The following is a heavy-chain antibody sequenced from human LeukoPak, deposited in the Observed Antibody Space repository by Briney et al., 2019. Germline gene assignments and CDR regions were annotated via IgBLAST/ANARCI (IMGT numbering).Heavy chain of an antibody. D-gene: IGHD1-26*01. J-gene: IGHJ4*02. V-gene: IGHV3-53*01. Sequence: GGSLRLSCAASGFTVSSNYMSWVRQAPGKGLEWVSLIYSGGSTYYADSVKGRFTISRDNSKNTLYLQMNSLRAEDTAVYYCAKSKYKVQWEFDYWGQGTLVTVSS. CDR1: GFTVSSNY. CDR3: AKSKYKVQWEFDY. CDR2: IYSGGST.